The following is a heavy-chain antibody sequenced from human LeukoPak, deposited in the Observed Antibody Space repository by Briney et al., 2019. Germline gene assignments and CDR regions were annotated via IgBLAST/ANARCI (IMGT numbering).Heavy chain of an antibody. V-gene: IGHV4-34*01. J-gene: IGHJ4*02. CDR3: ARGFNWNDALDY. CDR1: GGSFSGYY. D-gene: IGHD1-20*01. Sequence: SETLSLTCAVHGGSFSGYYWSWIRQPPGKGLEWIGEINHSGSTNYNPSLKSRVTISVDTSKNQFSLKLSSVTAADTAVYYCARGFNWNDALDYWGQGTLVTVSS. CDR2: INHSGST.